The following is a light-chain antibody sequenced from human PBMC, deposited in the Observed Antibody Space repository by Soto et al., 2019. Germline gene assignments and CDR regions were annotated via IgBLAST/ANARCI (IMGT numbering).Light chain of an antibody. CDR1: QSVNSN. CDR3: QHGSDWPPFT. Sequence: EIVLTQSPASLSLSPGERATLSCRASQSVNSNLAWYQHKPGQAPRLLIYDASNRATGIPARFSGSGPGTDFTLTVSSLEPEDFAVYYCQHGSDWPPFTFGQGTRLE. CDR2: DAS. J-gene: IGKJ5*01. V-gene: IGKV3-11*01.